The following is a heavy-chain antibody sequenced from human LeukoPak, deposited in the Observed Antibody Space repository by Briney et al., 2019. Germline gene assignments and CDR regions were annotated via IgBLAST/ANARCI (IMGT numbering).Heavy chain of an antibody. Sequence: ASVKVSCKASGYTFTSYYMHWVRQAPGQGLEWMGIINPSGGSTSYAQKFQGRVTMTRDTSTSTVYMELSSLRSEDTAVYYCARDLDQYNGRFGGFGHDFWGQGTLVTVSS. J-gene: IGHJ4*02. D-gene: IGHD3-10*01. V-gene: IGHV1-46*01. CDR1: GYTFTSYY. CDR2: INPSGGST. CDR3: ARDLDQYNGRFGGFGHDF.